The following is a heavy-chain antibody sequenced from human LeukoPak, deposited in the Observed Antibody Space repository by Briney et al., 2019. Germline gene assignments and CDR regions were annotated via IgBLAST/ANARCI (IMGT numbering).Heavy chain of an antibody. CDR1: GGSFSGYY. V-gene: IGHV4-34*01. CDR2: INHSGST. CDR3: AKEGQPGWFDY. Sequence: SETLSLTCAVYGGSFSGYYWSWIRQPPGKGLEWIGEINHSGSTNYNPSLKSRVTISVDTSKNQFSLKLSSVTAADTAVYYCAKEGQPGWFDYWGQGTLVTVSS. J-gene: IGHJ4*02. D-gene: IGHD6-19*01.